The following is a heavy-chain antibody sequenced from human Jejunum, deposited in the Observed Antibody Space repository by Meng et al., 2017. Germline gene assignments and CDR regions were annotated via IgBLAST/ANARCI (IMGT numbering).Heavy chain of an antibody. D-gene: IGHD2-15*01. CDR2: INHSGST. J-gene: IGHJ4*02. V-gene: IGHV4-34*01. Sequence: QLVVLRVAAVLSTPSQTLPLTGGLYGGSFGVQYWTWIRQPPGKGLDWIGEINHSGSTNYNPSLKSRVTISGDTSKNQFSLKLSSVTAADTAVYYCATRIPQYCTGGSCYSGLGHWGQGTLVTVSS. CDR3: ATRIPQYCTGGSCYSGLGH. CDR1: GGSFGVQY.